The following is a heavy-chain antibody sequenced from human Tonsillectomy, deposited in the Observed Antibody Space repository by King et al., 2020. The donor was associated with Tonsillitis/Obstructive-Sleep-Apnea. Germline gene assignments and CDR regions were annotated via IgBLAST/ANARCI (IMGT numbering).Heavy chain of an antibody. CDR2: ISWNSGSI. V-gene: IGHV3-9*01. CDR1: RFTFDDYA. CDR3: AKESYPLRSDWYLYAFDI. Sequence: VQLVESGGDLVQPGRSLRLSCAASRFTFDDYAMHWVRQAPGKGLEWVSGISWNSGSIYYADSVKGRFTISRDNAKNSLYLQMNSLRAEDTALYYCAKESYPLRSDWYLYAFDIWGQGTMVTVSS. J-gene: IGHJ3*02. D-gene: IGHD6-19*01.